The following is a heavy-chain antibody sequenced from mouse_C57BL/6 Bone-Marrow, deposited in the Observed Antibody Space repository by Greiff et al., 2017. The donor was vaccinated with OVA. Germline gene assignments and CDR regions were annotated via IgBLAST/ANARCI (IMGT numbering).Heavy chain of an antibody. V-gene: IGHV14-1*01. D-gene: IGHD2-3*01. CDR1: GFNIKDYY. J-gene: IGHJ2*01. CDR3: AIYDGYYDY. Sequence: VQLQQSGAELVRPGASVKLSCTASGFNIKDYYMHWVKQRPEQGLEWIGRIDPEDGDTEYAPKFKGKATMTADTSSNTAYLQRSSLTSEDTAVYYCAIYDGYYDYWGQGTTLTVSS. CDR2: IDPEDGDT.